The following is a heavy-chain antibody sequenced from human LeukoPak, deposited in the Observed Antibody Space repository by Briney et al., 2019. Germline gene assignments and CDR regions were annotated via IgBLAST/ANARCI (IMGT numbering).Heavy chain of an antibody. V-gene: IGHV3-33*06. J-gene: IGHJ6*03. CDR1: GFTFSSYG. D-gene: IGHD5-12*01. CDR3: AKGGSGYDSLADYGEDLGYYYMDV. Sequence: PGGSLRLSCAASGFTFSSYGMHWVRQAPGKGLEWVAVIWYDGSNKYYADSVKGRFTISRDNSKNTLYLQMNSLRAEDTAVYYCAKGGSGYDSLADYGEDLGYYYMDVWGKGTTVTVSS. CDR2: IWYDGSNK.